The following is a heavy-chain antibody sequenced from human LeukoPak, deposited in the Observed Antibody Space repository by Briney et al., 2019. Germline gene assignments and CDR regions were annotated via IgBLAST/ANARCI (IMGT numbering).Heavy chain of an antibody. Sequence: ASVKVSCKASGYTFTSYYIHWVRQAPGQGLEWMGIINPSGGSTSCTQKFQDRVTMTRDMSTSTVYMEMSSLRSDDTAVYYCARRQVAGGPFDYWGQGTPVTVSS. CDR2: INPSGGST. D-gene: IGHD3-16*01. V-gene: IGHV1-46*01. J-gene: IGHJ4*02. CDR3: ARRQVAGGPFDY. CDR1: GYTFTSYY.